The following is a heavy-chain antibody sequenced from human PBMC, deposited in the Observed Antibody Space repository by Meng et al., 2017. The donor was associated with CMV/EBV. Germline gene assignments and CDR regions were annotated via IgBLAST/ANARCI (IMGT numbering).Heavy chain of an antibody. J-gene: IGHJ4*02. CDR1: GGSISSSSYY. CDR3: ARLARGKFSSIAARDTDY. D-gene: IGHD6-6*01. Sequence: SETLSLTCTVSGGSISSSSYYWGWIRQPPGKGLEWIGSIYYSGSTYYNPSLKSRVTISVDTSKNQFSLKLSSVTAADTAVYYCARLARGKFSSIAARDTDYWGQGTLVTVSS. V-gene: IGHV4-39*01. CDR2: IYYSGST.